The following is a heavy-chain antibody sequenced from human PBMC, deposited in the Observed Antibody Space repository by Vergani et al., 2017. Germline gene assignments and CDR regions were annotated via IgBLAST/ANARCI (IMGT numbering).Heavy chain of an antibody. CDR1: GFTFIMHA. V-gene: IGHV3-23*01. J-gene: IGHJ3*02. D-gene: IGHD1-14*01. CDR2: LSASDRRT. Sequence: EVQLLESGGDLVQPGGSLRLSCAASGFTFIMHAMSWVRQAPGKGLEWVSTLSASDRRTHYADSVKGRFTISRDNAKSSLSLQMHSLTAEDTAVYFCARVGTWAFDIWGQGTVVTVSS. CDR3: ARVGTWAFDI.